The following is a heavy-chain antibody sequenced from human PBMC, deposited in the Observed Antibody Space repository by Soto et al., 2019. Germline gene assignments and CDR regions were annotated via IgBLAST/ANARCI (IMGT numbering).Heavy chain of an antibody. Sequence: PGGSLRLSCAVSGFTFSRNGMHWVRQAPGKGLEWVAFISYDGSNKYYADSVKGRFTISRDNSKNTLYLQMNSLRPEDTSVYYCASGYCITTSCFYGMDFWGQGPT. J-gene: IGHJ6*02. CDR2: ISYDGSNK. V-gene: IGHV3-30-3*01. CDR3: ASGYCITTSCFYGMDF. CDR1: GFTFSRNG. D-gene: IGHD2-2*01.